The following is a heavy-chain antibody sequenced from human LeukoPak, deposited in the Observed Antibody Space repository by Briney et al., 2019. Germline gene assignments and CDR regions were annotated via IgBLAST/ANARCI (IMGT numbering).Heavy chain of an antibody. J-gene: IGHJ4*02. Sequence: GGSLRLSCAGSGFSFSDYTINWVRQTPGKGLEWVSGIYGDGQTFYSVSVKGRFTISRANSKSTVFFQMNGLRAEDTAVYFCAKDKVPDGRWDIDYWGLGTPVTVSS. CDR1: GFSFSDYT. CDR3: AKDKVPDGRWDIDY. D-gene: IGHD1-26*01. CDR2: IYGDGQT. V-gene: IGHV3-53*01.